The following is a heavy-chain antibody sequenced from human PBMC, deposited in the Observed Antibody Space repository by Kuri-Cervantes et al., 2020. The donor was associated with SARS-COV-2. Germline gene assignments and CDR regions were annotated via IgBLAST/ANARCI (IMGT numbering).Heavy chain of an antibody. J-gene: IGHJ6*02. CDR3: ARNSSSWLGYYYYGMDV. V-gene: IGHV3-9*01. D-gene: IGHD6-13*01. CDR2: ISWNRGTI. Sequence: SLKISCAASGFTFDDYAMHWVRQAPGKGLEWVSGISWNRGTIVYADSVKGRFTISRDNAKNSLYLQMNSLRAEDTAVYYCARNSSSWLGYYYYGMDVWGQGTTVTVSS. CDR1: GFTFDDYA.